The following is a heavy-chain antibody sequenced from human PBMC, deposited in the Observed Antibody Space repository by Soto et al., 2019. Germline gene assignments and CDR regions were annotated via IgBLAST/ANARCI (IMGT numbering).Heavy chain of an antibody. CDR1: GGTSINYC. Sequence: ASETLCLTCAVAGGTSINYCGSWIRQPPGKGLEWIGYIYSSGTTNYNPSLKSRVTISVDTSKNQFSLKLSSVTAADTAVYYCARPNGESMDYYHGMDVWGQGTPVTVSS. V-gene: IGHV4-59*08. CDR2: IYSSGTT. J-gene: IGHJ6*02. CDR3: ARPNGESMDYYHGMDV. D-gene: IGHD4-17*01.